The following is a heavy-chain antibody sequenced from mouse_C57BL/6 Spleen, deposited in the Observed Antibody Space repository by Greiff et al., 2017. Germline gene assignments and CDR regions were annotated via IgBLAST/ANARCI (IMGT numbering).Heavy chain of an antibody. V-gene: IGHV5-17*01. CDR1: GFTFSDYG. J-gene: IGHJ2*01. D-gene: IGHD2-3*01. CDR3: ARETERYDGAYGAY. CDR2: ISSGGSTI. Sequence: EVMLVESGGGLVKPGGSLKLSCAASGFTFSDYGMHWVRQAPEKGLEWVAYISSGGSTIYYAATVKGRFTISRDNAKNTLIQQMTSLRSEDTAMDYCARETERYDGAYGAYWGQGTTLTVSS.